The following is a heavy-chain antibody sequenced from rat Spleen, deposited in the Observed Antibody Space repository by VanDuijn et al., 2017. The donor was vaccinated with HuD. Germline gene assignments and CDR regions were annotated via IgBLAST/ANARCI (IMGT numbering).Heavy chain of an antibody. J-gene: IGHJ2*01. D-gene: IGHD1-1*01. V-gene: IGHV5-17*01. Sequence: EVQLVESGGGLVQPGRSLKFSCAASGFTFSDYAMAWVRQAPKKGLEWVATIIYDGSSTYYRDSVKGRFTISRDNAKSTLYLQMDSLRSEDTATYFCTTPYYSGDFDLWGQGVKVTVSS. CDR1: GFTFSDYA. CDR3: TTPYYSGDFDL. CDR2: IIYDGSST.